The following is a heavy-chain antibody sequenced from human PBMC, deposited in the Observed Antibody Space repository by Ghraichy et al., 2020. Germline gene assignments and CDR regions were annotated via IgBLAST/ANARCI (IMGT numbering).Heavy chain of an antibody. J-gene: IGHJ6*02. CDR3: ARADTAMVPHYYYYGMDV. D-gene: IGHD5-18*01. CDR2: IYPGDSDT. CDR1: GYSFTSYW. V-gene: IGHV5-51*01. Sequence: GKSLNISCKGSGYSFTSYWIGWVRQMPGKDLEWMGIIYPGDSDTRYSPSFQGQVTISADKSISTAYLQWSSLKASDTAMYYCARADTAMVPHYYYYGMDVWGQGTTVTVSS.